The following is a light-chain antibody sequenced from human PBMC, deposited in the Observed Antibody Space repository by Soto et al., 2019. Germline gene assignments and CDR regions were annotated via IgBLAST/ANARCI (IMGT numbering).Light chain of an antibody. CDR3: QQYNTYSWT. CDR1: QSISNR. J-gene: IGKJ1*01. Sequence: EIQMTQFPSTLSASVGDRENITCRASQSISNRLAWFQQKSGEAPNLLIHKASSLESGVPSRFSGSGSGTEFTLTIISLLPYDFATYYCQQYNTYSWTFGQGTK. V-gene: IGKV1-5*03. CDR2: KAS.